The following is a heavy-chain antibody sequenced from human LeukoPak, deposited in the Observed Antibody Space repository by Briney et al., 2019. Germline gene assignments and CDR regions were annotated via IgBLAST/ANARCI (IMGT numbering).Heavy chain of an antibody. J-gene: IGHJ4*02. CDR2: IKQDGSEK. V-gene: IGHV3-7*03. CDR3: ARDYADYVGYFFFDY. Sequence: GGSLRLSCAASGFTFSSYWMSWVRQAPGKGLEWVASIKQDGSEKYCADSVKGRFTISRDNANNSLYLQMNSLRAEDTAVYYCARDYADYVGYFFFDYWGQGTLVTVSS. CDR1: GFTFSSYW. D-gene: IGHD4-17*01.